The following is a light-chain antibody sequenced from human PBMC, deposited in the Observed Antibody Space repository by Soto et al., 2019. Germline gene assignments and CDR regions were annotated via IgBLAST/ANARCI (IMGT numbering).Light chain of an antibody. CDR2: EVT. CDR3: YSYRSGSAHV. Sequence: QSAQTQPASVSGSPGQSITISCTGTSSDVGGYNRVSWYQQHPDKAPKLIIYEVTNRPSGISNRFSGSKSGDTASLTISGLQAEDEADYYCYSYRSGSAHVFGTGTKLTVL. CDR1: SSDVGGYNR. J-gene: IGLJ1*01. V-gene: IGLV2-14*01.